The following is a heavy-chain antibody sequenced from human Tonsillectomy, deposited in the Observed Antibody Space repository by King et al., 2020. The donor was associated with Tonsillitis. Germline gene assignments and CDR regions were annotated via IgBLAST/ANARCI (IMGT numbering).Heavy chain of an antibody. CDR1: GFTFSSYG. V-gene: IGHV3-30*18. CDR3: AKDSSSSQYYLDD. D-gene: IGHD6-6*01. Sequence: VQLVESGGGVVQPGRSLRLSCAASGFTFSSYGMHLVRQASGKGLEWVAFILYDGSQVYYADSGKGRFTISRDNSKNTLYVQMNSLRAEDTAVYYCAKDSSSSQYYLDDWGQGTLVTVSA. CDR2: ILYDGSQV. J-gene: IGHJ4*02.